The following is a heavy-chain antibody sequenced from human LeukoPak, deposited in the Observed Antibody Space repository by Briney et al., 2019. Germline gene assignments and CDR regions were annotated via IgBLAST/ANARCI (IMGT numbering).Heavy chain of an antibody. CDR1: GGSISYGSYY. J-gene: IGHJ4*02. D-gene: IGHD2-21*02. V-gene: IGHV4-61*02. CDR2: IYISGST. CDR3: ARALARGRWVTPFGY. Sequence: ASQTLSLTCTVSGGSISYGSYYWSWMRQAAGKGLEWIGRIYISGSTRYNPSFKSRVTMSIDTSKNQFSLKLSSVTAADTAVYYCARALARGRWVTPFGYWGQGTLVTVSS.